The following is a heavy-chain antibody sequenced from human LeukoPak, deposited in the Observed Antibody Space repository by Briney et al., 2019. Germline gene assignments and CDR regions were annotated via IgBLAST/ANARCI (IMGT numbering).Heavy chain of an antibody. D-gene: IGHD1-1*01. V-gene: IGHV4-4*02. CDR2: IYHSGST. CDR1: GGSISSSNW. J-gene: IGHJ6*02. CDR3: ARVLLRQTVGYYYYYGMDV. Sequence: PSETLSLTCAVSGGSISSSNWWSWVRQPPGKGLEWIGEIYHSGSTNYNPSLKSRVTISVDKSKNQFSLKLSSVTAADTAVYYCARVLLRQTVGYYYYYGMDVWGQGTTVTVSS.